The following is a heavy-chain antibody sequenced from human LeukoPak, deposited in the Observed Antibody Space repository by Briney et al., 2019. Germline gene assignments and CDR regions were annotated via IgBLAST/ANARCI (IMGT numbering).Heavy chain of an antibody. CDR3: ARAYMVRGVVTPNAFDI. J-gene: IGHJ3*02. CDR2: IIPIFGTA. Sequence: SVKVSCKASGGTFSSYAISWVRQAPGQGLEWMGGIIPIFGTANYAQKFQGRVTITADKSTSTAYMELSSLRSEDTAVYYCARAYMVRGVVTPNAFDIWGQGTMVTVSS. V-gene: IGHV1-69*06. D-gene: IGHD3-10*01. CDR1: GGTFSSYA.